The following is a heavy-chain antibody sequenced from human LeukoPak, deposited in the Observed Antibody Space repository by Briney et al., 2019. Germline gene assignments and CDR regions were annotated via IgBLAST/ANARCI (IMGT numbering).Heavy chain of an antibody. J-gene: IGHJ6*03. Sequence: PSETLSLTCAVYGGSFSGYYWSWIRQPPGKGLEWIGVINHSGSTNCNPSLKSRVTISVDTSKNQFSLKLSSVTAADTAVYYCARSPLYYYDSSGYYSTGYHYYMDVWGKGTTVTVSS. D-gene: IGHD3-22*01. CDR1: GGSFSGYY. CDR2: INHSGST. V-gene: IGHV4-34*01. CDR3: ARSPLYYYDSSGYYSTGYHYYMDV.